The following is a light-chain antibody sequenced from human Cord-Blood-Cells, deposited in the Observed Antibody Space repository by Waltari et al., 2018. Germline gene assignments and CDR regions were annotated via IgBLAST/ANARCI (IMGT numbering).Light chain of an antibody. Sequence: DIQMTQSPSSLSASVGDRVTITCQASQYISNYLNLYQQKPGKAPKLLIYDASNLETGVPSRFSGSGSGTDFTFTISSLQPEDIATYYCQQYDNLPLTFGGGTKVEIK. CDR3: QQYDNLPLT. CDR1: QYISNY. J-gene: IGKJ4*01. V-gene: IGKV1-33*01. CDR2: DAS.